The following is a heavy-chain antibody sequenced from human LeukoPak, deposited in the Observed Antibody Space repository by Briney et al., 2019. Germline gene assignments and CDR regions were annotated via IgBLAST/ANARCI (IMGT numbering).Heavy chain of an antibody. CDR2: INPNSGGT. CDR1: GYTFTGYY. D-gene: IGHD6-19*01. V-gene: IGHV1-2*02. Sequence: GASVKVSCKASGYTFTGYYIHWMRQAPGQGLEGMGWINPNSGGTNYAQKFQGRVTMTRDTSISTAYRELSRLRSDDTAVYYCARDGQWLVQGGIDYWGQGTLVTVSS. CDR3: ARDGQWLVQGGIDY. J-gene: IGHJ4*02.